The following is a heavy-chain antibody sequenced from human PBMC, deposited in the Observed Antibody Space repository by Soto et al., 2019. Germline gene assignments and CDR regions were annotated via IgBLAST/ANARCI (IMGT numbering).Heavy chain of an antibody. CDR2: IKKDGSEK. J-gene: IGHJ6*02. D-gene: IGHD3-3*01. Sequence: PGGSMRLSCAASGFTFSSYWMSWVRQAPGKGLEWVANIKKDGSEKYYVDSVKGRFTISRDNAKNSLYLQMNSLRAEDTAVYYCARMSTIWDYYGMDVWGQGTTVTVSS. CDR3: ARMSTIWDYYGMDV. CDR1: GFTFSSYW. V-gene: IGHV3-7*01.